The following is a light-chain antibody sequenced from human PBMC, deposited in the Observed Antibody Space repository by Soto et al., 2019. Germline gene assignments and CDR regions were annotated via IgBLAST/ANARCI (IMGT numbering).Light chain of an antibody. Sequence: QSVLTQPASLSGSPGQSITISCTGTSSDVGSYNLVSWYQQHPGKAPKLMIYEGSKRPSGVSNRFSGSKSGNTASLTISGLQAEDEADYYCCSYTTSNTRQIVFGTGTKVTVL. V-gene: IGLV2-14*02. CDR2: EGS. CDR1: SSDVGSYNL. CDR3: CSYTTSNTRQIV. J-gene: IGLJ1*01.